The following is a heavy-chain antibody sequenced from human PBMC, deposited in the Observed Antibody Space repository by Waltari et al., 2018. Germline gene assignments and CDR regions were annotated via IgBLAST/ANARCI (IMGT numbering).Heavy chain of an antibody. CDR1: VFPFSSYA. CDR2: ISYNGRNI. Sequence: QVQLVESGGGVVQPGRSLRLSCAASVFPFSSYAMPWVRQAPGKGLEWVAVISYNGRNIYYVDSVKGRFTISRDNSKKMLYLQMNSLSAEDTAVYFCARDYCDRTNCHGMDVWGQGTTVTVSS. J-gene: IGHJ6*02. CDR3: ARDYCDRTNCHGMDV. D-gene: IGHD2-2*01. V-gene: IGHV3-30*04.